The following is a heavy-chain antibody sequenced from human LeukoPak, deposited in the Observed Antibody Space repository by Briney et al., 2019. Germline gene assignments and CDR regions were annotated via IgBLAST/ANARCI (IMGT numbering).Heavy chain of an antibody. V-gene: IGHV3-66*02. CDR3: ARARYGTFDY. CDR2: IYSGGST. J-gene: IGHJ4*02. D-gene: IGHD4-17*01. CDR1: GFTVSSNY. Sequence: GGSLRLSCAASGFTVSSNYMSWVRQAPGKGLEWVSVIYSGGSTYYADSGKGRFTISRHNSKNTLYLKMNSLRAEDTAVYYCARARYGTFDYWGQGTLVTVSS.